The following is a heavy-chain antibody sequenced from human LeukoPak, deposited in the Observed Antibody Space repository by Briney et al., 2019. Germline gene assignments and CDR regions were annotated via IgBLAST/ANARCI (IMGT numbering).Heavy chain of an antibody. J-gene: IGHJ4*02. CDR3: AREIAIGRAAMEGLLH. Sequence: ASVKVSCKASGYTFSNYAITWVRQAPGQGLEWMGWINTNTGNPAYAQGFTGRFVFSLDTSVSTAYLQISSLKADDTAVYYCAREIAIGRAAMEGLLHWGQGTLVTVSS. CDR1: GYTFSNYA. V-gene: IGHV7-4-1*02. D-gene: IGHD5-18*01. CDR2: INTNTGNP.